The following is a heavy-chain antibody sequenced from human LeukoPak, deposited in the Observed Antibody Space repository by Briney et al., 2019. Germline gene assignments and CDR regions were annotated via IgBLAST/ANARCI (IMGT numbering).Heavy chain of an antibody. J-gene: IGHJ6*04. D-gene: IGHD6-13*01. CDR2: ISSSSSYI. CDR3: ARIAAAGLYYYYGMDV. CDR1: GFTFSSYS. Sequence: GGSLRLSCAASGFTFSSYSMNWVRQAPGKGLEWVSSISSSSSYIYYADSVKGRFTISRDNAKNSLYLQMDSLRAEDTAVYYCARIAAAGLYYYYGMDVWGKGNTVTVSS. V-gene: IGHV3-21*01.